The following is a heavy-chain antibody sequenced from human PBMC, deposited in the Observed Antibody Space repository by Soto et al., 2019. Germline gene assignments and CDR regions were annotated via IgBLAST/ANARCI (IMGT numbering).Heavy chain of an antibody. D-gene: IGHD2-2*01. CDR1: GFTFSSYG. J-gene: IGHJ6*02. CDR3: ARGPHSTYYYGMDV. V-gene: IGHV3-33*01. CDR2: IWYDGSNK. Sequence: GGSLRLSCAASGFTFSSYGMHWVRQAPGKGLEWVAVIWYDGSNKYYADSVKGRFTISRDNSKNTLYLQMNSLRAEDTAVYYCARGPHSTYYYGMDVWGQGTTVTVSS.